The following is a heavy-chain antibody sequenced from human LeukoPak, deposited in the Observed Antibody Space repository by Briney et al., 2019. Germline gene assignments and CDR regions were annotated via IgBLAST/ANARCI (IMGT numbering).Heavy chain of an antibody. V-gene: IGHV4-34*01. CDR2: INHNGST. CDR3: AREYSSSSGPFDY. J-gene: IGHJ4*02. CDR1: GGSFSGYY. D-gene: IGHD6-13*01. Sequence: SETLSLTCAVYGGSFSGYYWSWIRQPPGKGLEWIGEINHNGSTNYNPSLKSRVTISVDTSKNQFSLKLSSVTAADTAVYYCAREYSSSSGPFDYWGQGTLVTVSS.